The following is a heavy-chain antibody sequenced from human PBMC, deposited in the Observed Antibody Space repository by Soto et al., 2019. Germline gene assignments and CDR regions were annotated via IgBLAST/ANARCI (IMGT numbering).Heavy chain of an antibody. V-gene: IGHV3-23*01. D-gene: IGHD2-15*01. J-gene: IGHJ1*01. Sequence: GYLRLSSAVAGLTFSSYAMGWVRPAPGKGLEWVSVISGSGGSTHYADSVKGRFTISRDNSKNTLYLQMNSLRAEDTAVYYCANPGYCSGGSCPSRYFQHWGQGTLVTVSS. CDR1: GLTFSSYA. CDR3: ANPGYCSGGSCPSRYFQH. CDR2: ISGSGGST.